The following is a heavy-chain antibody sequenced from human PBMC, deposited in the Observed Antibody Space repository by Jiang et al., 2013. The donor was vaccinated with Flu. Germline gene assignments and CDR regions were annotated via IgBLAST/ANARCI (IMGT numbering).Heavy chain of an antibody. Sequence: PTQTLTLTCSFSGFSLNTNGVSVGWVRQPPGKALEWLALIYWHDDKRYNPSLESRLTITKDASRNLVVLTMTNMDPVDTATYYCAHSLERWLHSEDAFDFWGQGTMVTVSS. CDR1: GFSLNTNGVS. D-gene: IGHD5-24*01. CDR3: AHSLERWLHSEDAFDF. J-gene: IGHJ3*01. CDR2: IYWHDDK. V-gene: IGHV2-5*01.